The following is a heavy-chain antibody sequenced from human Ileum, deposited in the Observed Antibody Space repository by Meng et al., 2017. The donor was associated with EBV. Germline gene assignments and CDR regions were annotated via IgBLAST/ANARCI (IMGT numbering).Heavy chain of an antibody. Sequence: EGHLGEPGGGLVQPGGSLRLSGAASGFDFSSYVMHWVRQGPGKGPVWVSRISNDGSFPTYADSVKGRFTISRDNAHNTLYLQMNSLRAEDTAVYYCVRDVNWQLYDYWGQGALVTVSS. CDR1: GFDFSSYV. V-gene: IGHV3-74*03. D-gene: IGHD2-8*01. CDR2: ISNDGSFP. CDR3: VRDVNWQLYDY. J-gene: IGHJ4*02.